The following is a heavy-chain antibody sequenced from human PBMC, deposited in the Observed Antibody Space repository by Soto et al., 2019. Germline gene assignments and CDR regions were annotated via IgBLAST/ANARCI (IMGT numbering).Heavy chain of an antibody. CDR3: ARGLAYGDYGWLDP. V-gene: IGHV3-11*01. J-gene: IGHJ5*02. Sequence: GGSLRLSCAASEFTFSDYYMTWIRQAPGKGLEWVSYISNSGPTIYYADSVKGRFTISRDNAKNSLYLQMNSLRAEDTAVYYCARGLAYGDYGWLDPWGQGTLVTVS. D-gene: IGHD4-17*01. CDR2: ISNSGPTI. CDR1: EFTFSDYY.